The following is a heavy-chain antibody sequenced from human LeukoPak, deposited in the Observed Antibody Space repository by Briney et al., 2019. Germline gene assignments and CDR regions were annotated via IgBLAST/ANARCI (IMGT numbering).Heavy chain of an antibody. Sequence: NLGESLKISCKGSGYSFTCYWIGWVRQMPGKGLEWMGIIYPGDSDTRYSPSFQGQVTISADKSISTAYLQWSSLKASDTAMYYCARHVLVDLVATTTVEDYGMDVWGQGTTVTVSS. CDR1: GYSFTCYW. CDR2: IYPGDSDT. CDR3: ARHVLVDLVATTTVEDYGMDV. J-gene: IGHJ6*02. V-gene: IGHV5-51*01. D-gene: IGHD5-12*01.